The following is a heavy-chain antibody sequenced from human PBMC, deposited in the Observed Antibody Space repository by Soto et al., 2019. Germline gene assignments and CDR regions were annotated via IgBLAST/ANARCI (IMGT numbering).Heavy chain of an antibody. Sequence: GGSLRLSCTASGFTFGDYAMSWFRQAPGKGLEWVGFIRSKAYGGTTEYAASVKGRFTISRDDSKSIAYLQMNSLKTEDTAVYYCSQQWLAQQGVFDYWGQGTLVTVSS. CDR1: GFTFGDYA. CDR3: SQQWLAQQGVFDY. J-gene: IGHJ4*02. CDR2: IRSKAYGGTT. D-gene: IGHD6-19*01. V-gene: IGHV3-49*03.